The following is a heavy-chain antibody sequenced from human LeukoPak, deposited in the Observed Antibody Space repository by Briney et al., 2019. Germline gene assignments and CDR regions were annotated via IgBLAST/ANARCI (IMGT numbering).Heavy chain of an antibody. V-gene: IGHV4-59*01. J-gene: IGHJ4*02. CDR3: ARGDLAAAAYYFDY. CDR2: IYYSGST. CDR1: GGSISSYY. D-gene: IGHD6-13*01. Sequence: PETLSLTCTVSGGSISSYYWSWIRQPPGKGLEWIGYIYYSGSTNYNPSLKSRVTISVDTSKNQFSLKLSSVTAADTAVYYCARGDLAAAAYYFDYWGQGTLVTVSS.